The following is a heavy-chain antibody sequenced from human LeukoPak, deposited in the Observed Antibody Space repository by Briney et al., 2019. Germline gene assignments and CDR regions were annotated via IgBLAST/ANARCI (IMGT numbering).Heavy chain of an antibody. J-gene: IGHJ4*02. CDR1: GGSFSGYY. CDR2: INHSGST. Sequence: SETLSLTCAVYGGSFSGYYWSWIRQPPGKGLEWIGEINHSGSTNYNPSLKSRVTISVDRSKNQFSLKLSSVTAADTAVYYCARDVPQYYFDYWGQGTLVTVSS. CDR3: ARDVPQYYFDY. V-gene: IGHV4-34*01.